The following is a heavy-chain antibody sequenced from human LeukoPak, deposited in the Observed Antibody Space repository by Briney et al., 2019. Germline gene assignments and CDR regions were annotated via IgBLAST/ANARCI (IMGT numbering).Heavy chain of an antibody. Sequence: PSETLSLTCAVYGGSFSGYYWSWIRQPPGKGLEWIGEINHSGSTNYNPSLKSRVTISVDTSKNQFSLKLSSVTAADTAVYYCARVRSGSYNYLRAFDIWGQGTMVTVSS. V-gene: IGHV4-34*01. CDR3: ARVRSGSYNYLRAFDI. CDR1: GGSFSGYY. J-gene: IGHJ3*02. D-gene: IGHD1-26*01. CDR2: INHSGST.